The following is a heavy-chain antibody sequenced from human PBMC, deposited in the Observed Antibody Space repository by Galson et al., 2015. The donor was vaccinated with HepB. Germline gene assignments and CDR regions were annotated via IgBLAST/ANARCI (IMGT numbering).Heavy chain of an antibody. CDR1: GGSISSSSYS. CDR3: ARPYDSRGYNEYSFDY. Sequence: LSLTCTVSGGSISSSSYSWGWIRQPPGKGLEWIGNIYYGGSAYYNASLKSRVTISVDTSKNQFSLKLNSVTAADTAVYYCARPYDSRGYNEYSFDYWGQGTLVTVSS. CDR2: IYYGGSA. V-gene: IGHV4-39*01. J-gene: IGHJ4*02. D-gene: IGHD3-22*01.